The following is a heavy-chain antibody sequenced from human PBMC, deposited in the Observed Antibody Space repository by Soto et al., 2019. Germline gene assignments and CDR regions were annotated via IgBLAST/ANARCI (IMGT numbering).Heavy chain of an antibody. Sequence: SETLSHTCAVYGGSFIGYYWSWIRQPTGKGLEWIGEINHSGSTNYNPSLKSRVTISVDTSKNQFSLKLSSVTAADTAVYYCASAEGMVRGGYYYYGMDVWGQGTTVTVSS. CDR2: INHSGST. CDR1: GGSFIGYY. CDR3: ASAEGMVRGGYYYYGMDV. J-gene: IGHJ6*02. D-gene: IGHD3-10*01. V-gene: IGHV4-34*01.